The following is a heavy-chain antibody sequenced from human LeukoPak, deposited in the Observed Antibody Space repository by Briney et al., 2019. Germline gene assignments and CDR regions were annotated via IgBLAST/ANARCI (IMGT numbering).Heavy chain of an antibody. CDR1: GGSISSYY. J-gene: IGHJ2*01. Sequence: SETLSLTCTVSGGSISSYYWSWIRQPPGKGLEWIGYIYYSGSTNYNPSLKSRVTISVDTSKNQFSLKLSSVTAADTAVYYCARGLPVLEWLVYWYFDLWVRGTLVTVSS. CDR2: IYYSGST. CDR3: ARGLPVLEWLVYWYFDL. V-gene: IGHV4-59*01. D-gene: IGHD3-3*01.